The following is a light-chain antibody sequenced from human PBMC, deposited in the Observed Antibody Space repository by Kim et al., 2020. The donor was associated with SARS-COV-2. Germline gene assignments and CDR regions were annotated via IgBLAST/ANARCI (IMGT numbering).Light chain of an antibody. CDR1: SGSIASNY. J-gene: IGLJ2*01. CDR3: QSYDSSNQV. CDR2: EDN. Sequence: GKTVTISCNRSSGSIASNYVKWYQQRPGSAPTTVIYEDNQRPSGVPDRVSGSIDSSSNSASLTISGLKTEDEADYYCQSYDSSNQVFGGGTKLTVL. V-gene: IGLV6-57*03.